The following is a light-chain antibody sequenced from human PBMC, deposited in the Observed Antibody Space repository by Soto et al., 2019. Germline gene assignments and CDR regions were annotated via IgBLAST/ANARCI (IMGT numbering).Light chain of an antibody. Sequence: QSALTQPASVSGSPGQSITISWTGTSSDVGGYNFVSWYQQHPGKAPKLMIYDVTNRPSGVSNRFSGSKSGNTASLTISGLQAEDEADYYCSSYTNRNTLVFGGGTKVTVL. J-gene: IGLJ2*01. CDR3: SSYTNRNTLV. CDR2: DVT. CDR1: SSDVGGYNF. V-gene: IGLV2-14*03.